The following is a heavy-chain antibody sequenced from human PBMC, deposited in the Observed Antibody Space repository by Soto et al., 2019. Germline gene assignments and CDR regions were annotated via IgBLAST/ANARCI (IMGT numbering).Heavy chain of an antibody. J-gene: IGHJ4*02. V-gene: IGHV3-7*01. CDR2: IKQDGSEK. CDR3: ARPHVTTVTAYYFDY. D-gene: IGHD4-4*01. Sequence: GGSLRLSCAASGFTFSSYWMSWVRQAPGKGLEWVANIKQDGSEKYYVDSVKGRFTISRDNAKNSLYLQMNSLRAEDTAVYYCARPHVTTVTAYYFDYWGQGTLVTVSS. CDR1: GFTFSSYW.